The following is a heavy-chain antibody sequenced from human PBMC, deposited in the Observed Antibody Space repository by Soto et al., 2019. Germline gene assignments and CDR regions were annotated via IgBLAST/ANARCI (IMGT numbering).Heavy chain of an antibody. V-gene: IGHV3-74*01. Sequence: GGSLRLSCAASGFTFSSYWMHWVRQAPGKGLVWVSRINSDGSSTSYADSVKGRFTISRDNAKNTLYLQMNSLRAEDTAVYYCARVEGYCSSTSCYVRDYYYYGMDVWGQGTTVTVSS. J-gene: IGHJ6*02. D-gene: IGHD2-2*01. CDR1: GFTFSSYW. CDR3: ARVEGYCSSTSCYVRDYYYYGMDV. CDR2: INSDGSST.